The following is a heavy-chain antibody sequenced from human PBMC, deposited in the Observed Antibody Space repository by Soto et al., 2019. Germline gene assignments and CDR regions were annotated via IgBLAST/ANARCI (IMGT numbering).Heavy chain of an antibody. Sequence: GGSLRLSCAASGFTFSSYGMHWVRQAPGKGLEWVAVISYDGSNKYYADSVKGRFTISRDNSKNTLYLQMNSLRAEDTAVYYCAKGGLWFGELLYRVSADYWGQGTLVTVSS. J-gene: IGHJ4*02. CDR1: GFTFSSYG. CDR2: ISYDGSNK. D-gene: IGHD3-10*01. CDR3: AKGGLWFGELLYRVSADY. V-gene: IGHV3-30*18.